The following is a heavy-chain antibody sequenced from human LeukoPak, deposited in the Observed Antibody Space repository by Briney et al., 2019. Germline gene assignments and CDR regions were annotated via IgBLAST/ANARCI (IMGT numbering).Heavy chain of an antibody. CDR2: IHHSGNS. CDR1: GASVTDYY. J-gene: IGHJ5*02. Sequence: SETLSHSCTVPGASVTDYYWSWIRQSPGKGLEWISYIHHSGNSDYNPSLRSRVTTSLDTSKNQFSLNLISVTAADTAVYYCTRGHWGLQSWSQGTLVTVSS. CDR3: TRGHWGLQS. V-gene: IGHV4-59*02. D-gene: IGHD7-27*01.